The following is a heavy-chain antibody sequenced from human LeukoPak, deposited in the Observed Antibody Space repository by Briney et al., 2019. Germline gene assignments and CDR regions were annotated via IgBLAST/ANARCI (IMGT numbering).Heavy chain of an antibody. CDR3: ARDYIVETGVVAFDI. Sequence: SETLSLTCTVSGGSINNLYWNWIRQPPGKGLEWIGNIYYSGSTNYNPSLRGRATISVDTSSNQFSLELRSVTAADTAVYYCARDYIVETGVVAFDIWGQGTMVTVSS. CDR2: IYYSGST. J-gene: IGHJ3*02. D-gene: IGHD5-12*01. CDR1: GGSINNLY. V-gene: IGHV4-59*12.